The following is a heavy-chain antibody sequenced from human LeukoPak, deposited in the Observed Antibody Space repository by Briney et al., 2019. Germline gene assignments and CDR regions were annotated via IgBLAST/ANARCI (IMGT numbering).Heavy chain of an antibody. J-gene: IGHJ4*02. CDR2: INHSGST. CDR1: GGSFSGYY. Sequence: SETLSLTCAVYGGSFSGYYWSWIRQPPGKGLEWIGEINHSGSTNYNPSLTSRVTISVDTSKNQFSLKLSSVTAADTAVYYCARGLYEDIVVVPAASGHDYSFFDYWGQGTLVTVSS. D-gene: IGHD2-2*01. V-gene: IGHV4-34*01. CDR3: ARGLYEDIVVVPAASGHDYSFFDY.